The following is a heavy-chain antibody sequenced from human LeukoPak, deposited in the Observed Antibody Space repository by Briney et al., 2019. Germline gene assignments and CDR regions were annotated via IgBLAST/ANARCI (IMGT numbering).Heavy chain of an antibody. D-gene: IGHD1-26*01. V-gene: IGHV1-2*02. Sequence: ASVKVSCKASGYTFTGYYMHWVRQAPGQGLEWMGWINPNSGGTNYAQTFQGRVTMTRDTSIRTAYMELSRLRSDDTAVYYCASSIVGATIDPWGQGTLVTVSS. CDR3: ASSIVGATIDP. J-gene: IGHJ5*02. CDR1: GYTFTGYY. CDR2: INPNSGGT.